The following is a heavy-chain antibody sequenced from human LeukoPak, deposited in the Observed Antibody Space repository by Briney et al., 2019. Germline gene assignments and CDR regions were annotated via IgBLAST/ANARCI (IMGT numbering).Heavy chain of an antibody. CDR3: ARASYDSYRLPDY. Sequence: SETLSLTCTVSGGSISRGDYYWSWIRQPPGKGLEWIGYIYYSGSTYYNPSLKSRVTISVDTSKNQFSLKLSSVTAADTAVYYCARASYDSYRLPDYWGQGTLVTVSS. V-gene: IGHV4-30-4*08. CDR2: IYYSGST. D-gene: IGHD5-12*01. J-gene: IGHJ4*02. CDR1: GGSISRGDYY.